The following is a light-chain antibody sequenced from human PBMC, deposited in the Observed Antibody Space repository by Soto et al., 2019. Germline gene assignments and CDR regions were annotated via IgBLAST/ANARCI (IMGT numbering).Light chain of an antibody. CDR1: QSVSSN. J-gene: IGKJ5*01. CDR3: QKRSNWPPIT. V-gene: IGKV3-11*01. Sequence: EIVMTQSPATLSVSPGERATLSCRASQSVSSNLAWYQQKPGQAPRPLIYGASNRATGIPARFSGSGSGTDFTLTISSLEPEDFAVYYCQKRSNWPPITFGQGTRLEIK. CDR2: GAS.